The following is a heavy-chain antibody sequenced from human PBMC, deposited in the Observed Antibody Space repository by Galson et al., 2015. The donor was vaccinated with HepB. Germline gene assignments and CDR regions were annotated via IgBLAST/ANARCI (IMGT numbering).Heavy chain of an antibody. V-gene: IGHV3-7*03. Sequence: SLRLSCAASGFTFSSYWMSWVRQAPGKGLEWVANIKQDGSEKYYVDSVKGRFTISRDNAKNSLYLQMNSLRAEDTAVYYCARVEVGLTTVTYFDYWGQGTLVTVSS. CDR2: IKQDGSEK. CDR1: GFTFSSYW. D-gene: IGHD4-17*01. J-gene: IGHJ4*02. CDR3: ARVEVGLTTVTYFDY.